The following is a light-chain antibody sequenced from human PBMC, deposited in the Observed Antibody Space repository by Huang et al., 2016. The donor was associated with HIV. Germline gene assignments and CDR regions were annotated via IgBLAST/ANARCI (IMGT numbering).Light chain of an antibody. CDR2: GAS. CDR3: QQFNTWPLT. J-gene: IGKJ4*01. CDR1: QNIGPK. V-gene: IGKV3-15*01. Sequence: EIVMRQYPATLSVSPWERATLSCRASQNIGPKLAWDQQKPGQAPRLLIYGASTRATGIPGRFSGSGSETEFTLTITSLQSDDSAVYFCQQFNTWPLTFGGGTKVEIK.